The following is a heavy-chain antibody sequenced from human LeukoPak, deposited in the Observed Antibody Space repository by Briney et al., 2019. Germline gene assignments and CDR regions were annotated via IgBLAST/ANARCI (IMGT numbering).Heavy chain of an antibody. CDR3: ARGPSGAGIFVIDP. CDR2: INHSGST. J-gene: IGHJ5*02. Sequence: SGTLSLTCAVYGGSFSGYYWSWIRQPPGKGLEWIGEINHSGSTNYNPSLKSRVTISVDTSKNQFSLKLSSVTAADTAVYYCARGPSGAGIFVIDPWGQGTLVTVSS. D-gene: IGHD6-19*01. V-gene: IGHV4-34*01. CDR1: GGSFSGYY.